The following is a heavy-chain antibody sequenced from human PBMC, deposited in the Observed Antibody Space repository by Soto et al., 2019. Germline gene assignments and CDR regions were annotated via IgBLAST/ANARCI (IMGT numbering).Heavy chain of an antibody. J-gene: IGHJ4*02. CDR2: INHSGST. CDR1: GGSFSGYY. CDR3: ARGPPVLLWFGDPSHYYFDY. V-gene: IGHV4-34*01. Sequence: PSETLSLTCAVYGGSFSGYYWSWIRQPPGKGLEWIGEINHSGSTNYNPSLKSRVTISVDTSKNQFSLKLSSVTAADTAVYYCARGPPVLLWFGDPSHYYFDYWGQGTLVTSPQ. D-gene: IGHD3-10*01.